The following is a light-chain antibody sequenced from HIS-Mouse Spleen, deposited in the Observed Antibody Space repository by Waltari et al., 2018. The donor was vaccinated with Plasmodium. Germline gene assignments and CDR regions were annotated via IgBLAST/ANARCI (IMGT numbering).Light chain of an antibody. CDR3: QAWDSSTVV. CDR1: KLGVKY. CDR2: QDS. Sequence: SYELTQPPSVSVSPGQTASITCSGDKLGVKYACWYQQKPGHSPVLVIYQDSRRPSGIPELFACTNSRNTATLTIGRTQAMDEADYYCQAWDSSTVVFGGGTKLTVL. V-gene: IGLV3-1*01. J-gene: IGLJ2*01.